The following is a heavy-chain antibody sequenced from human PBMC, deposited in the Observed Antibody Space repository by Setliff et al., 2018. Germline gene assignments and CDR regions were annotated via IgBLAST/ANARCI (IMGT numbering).Heavy chain of an antibody. J-gene: IGHJ6*03. CDR2: IFYSGDT. Sequence: PSETLSLTCAVSGGSVTSHYWSWIRQPPGKGLEWIGFIFYSGDTNSNPSLKSRVTMSVDTSKNQFSLKLNSVTAADTGVYYCARMTGFAYMDVWGKGTPVTVSS. V-gene: IGHV4-59*08. CDR1: GGSVTSHY. CDR3: ARMTGFAYMDV.